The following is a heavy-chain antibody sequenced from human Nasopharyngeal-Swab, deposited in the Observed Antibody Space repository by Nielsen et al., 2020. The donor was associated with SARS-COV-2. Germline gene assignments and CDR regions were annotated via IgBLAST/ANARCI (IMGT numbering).Heavy chain of an antibody. CDR3: AREPSYGDYFDY. V-gene: IGHV4-59*01. Sequence: SETLSLTCSVSGGSISSYYWSWIRQRPGKGLEWLGYVFYSGTTNYNPSLKSRVSISVDTSKNQFSLKLSSVTAADTAVYYCAREPSYGDYFDYWGQGTLVTVSS. D-gene: IGHD4-17*01. CDR1: GGSISSYY. J-gene: IGHJ4*02. CDR2: VFYSGTT.